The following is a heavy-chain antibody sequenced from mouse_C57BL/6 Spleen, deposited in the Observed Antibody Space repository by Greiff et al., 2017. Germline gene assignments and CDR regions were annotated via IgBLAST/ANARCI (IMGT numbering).Heavy chain of an antibody. V-gene: IGHV1-53*01. D-gene: IGHD2-12*01. Sequence: QVQLQQPGTELVQPGASVKLSCTASGYTFTSYWVHWVQQTPGQGLEWIGNINPSNGGTNYNEKFKSKARLTVDKSSSTSYMQLSSLTSEDSAVYDCAKLYSPYFDYWGQGTTLAVSS. J-gene: IGHJ2*01. CDR2: INPSNGGT. CDR3: AKLYSPYFDY. CDR1: GYTFTSYW.